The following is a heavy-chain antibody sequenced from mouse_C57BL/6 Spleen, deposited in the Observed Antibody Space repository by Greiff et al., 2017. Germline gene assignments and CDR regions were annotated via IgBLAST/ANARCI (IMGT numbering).Heavy chain of an antibody. V-gene: IGHV1-62-2*01. CDR1: GYTFTEYT. CDR2: FYPGSGSI. D-gene: IGHD2-4*01. CDR3: ARHEEGAYDYVGYFDV. J-gene: IGHJ1*03. Sequence: QVQLQQSGAELVKPGASVKLSCKASGYTFTEYTIHWVKQRSGQGLEWIGWFYPGSGSIKYNEKFKDKATLTADKSSSTVYMELSRLTSEDSAVYFCARHEEGAYDYVGYFDVWGTGTTGTVSS.